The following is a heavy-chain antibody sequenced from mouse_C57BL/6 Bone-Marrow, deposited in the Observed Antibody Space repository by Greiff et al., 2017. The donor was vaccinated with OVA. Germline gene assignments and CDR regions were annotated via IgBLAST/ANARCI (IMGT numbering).Heavy chain of an antibody. Sequence: QVQLQQSGAELVRPGASVTLSCKASGYTFTDYEMHWVKQTPVHGLEWIGAIDPATGGTAYNQKFKGKAILTADKSSSTAYMELRSLTSEDSAVYYCTRPTVASYYFDYWGQGTTLTVSS. CDR1: GYTFTDYE. CDR3: TRPTVASYYFDY. D-gene: IGHD1-1*01. CDR2: IDPATGGT. J-gene: IGHJ2*01. V-gene: IGHV1-15*01.